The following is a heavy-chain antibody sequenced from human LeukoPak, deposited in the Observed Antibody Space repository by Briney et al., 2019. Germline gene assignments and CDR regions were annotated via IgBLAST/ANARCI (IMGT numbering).Heavy chain of an antibody. Sequence: ASVNVSCKTSGYTFTSYHMHWVRQAPGQGLEWVAIIKSTGDTTVYAQKFQGRVTVTRDTSTSTVYIDLSSLSSEDTAVYYCVREDAHTYYFDFWGPGTLVTVSS. J-gene: IGHJ4*02. CDR1: GYTFTSYH. V-gene: IGHV1-46*01. CDR2: IKSTGDTT. CDR3: VREDAHTYYFDF. D-gene: IGHD2-21*01.